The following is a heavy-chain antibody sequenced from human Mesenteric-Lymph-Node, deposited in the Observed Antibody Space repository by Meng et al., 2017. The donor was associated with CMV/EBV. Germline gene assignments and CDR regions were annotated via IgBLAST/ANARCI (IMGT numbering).Heavy chain of an antibody. J-gene: IGHJ5*02. V-gene: IGHV4-39*07. CDR3: ARDAYYFDSTGVAESNWFDP. CDR1: GGSISGSSYF. CDR2: IYYTGST. D-gene: IGHD3-22*01. Sequence: SETLSLTCTVSGGSISGSSYFWVWIRQPPGKGLEWIGSIYYTGSTYYNPSLKSPLTISVDTSKNQFSLRLNSVTAADTAVYYCARDAYYFDSTGVAESNWFDPWGQGILVTVSS.